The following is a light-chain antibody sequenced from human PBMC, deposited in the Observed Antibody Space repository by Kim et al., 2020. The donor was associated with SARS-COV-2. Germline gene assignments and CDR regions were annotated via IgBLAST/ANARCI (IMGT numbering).Light chain of an antibody. Sequence: DIQMTQSPSSLSASVGDRVTITCRASQGIGNDLGWYQQKPGKAPKRLIYAASSLQSGVPSRFSGSGSGTEFTLTISSLQPEDFATYFCLQHNSYPHTFGQGTKLEI. J-gene: IGKJ2*01. CDR2: AAS. CDR3: LQHNSYPHT. CDR1: QGIGND. V-gene: IGKV1-17*01.